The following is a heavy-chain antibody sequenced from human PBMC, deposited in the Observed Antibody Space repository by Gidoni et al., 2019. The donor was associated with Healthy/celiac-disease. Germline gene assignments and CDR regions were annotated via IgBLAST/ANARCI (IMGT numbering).Heavy chain of an antibody. CDR3: TGGYCSGGSCPRY. Sequence: EVQLVESGGGLVQQGRSLRLSCTASGFTFGDYAMSWFRQAQGQGLEWVGCIRSKAYGGTTEYAASVKGRFTISRDDSKSIAYLQMNSLKTEDTAVYYCTGGYCSGGSCPRYWGQGTLVTVSS. D-gene: IGHD2-15*01. CDR2: IRSKAYGGTT. CDR1: GFTFGDYA. J-gene: IGHJ4*02. V-gene: IGHV3-49*03.